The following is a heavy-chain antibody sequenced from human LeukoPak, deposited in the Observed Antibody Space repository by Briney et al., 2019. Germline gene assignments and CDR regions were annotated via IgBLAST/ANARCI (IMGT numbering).Heavy chain of an antibody. CDR1: GGSISSYY. Sequence: SETLSLTCTVSGGSISSYYWSWIRQPPGKGLEWIGYIYYSGSTNYNPSLKSRVTISVDTSKNQFSLKLSSVTAADTAVYYCARQLGIVGATNYFDYWGQGTLVTVSS. J-gene: IGHJ4*02. D-gene: IGHD1-26*01. CDR3: ARQLGIVGATNYFDY. CDR2: IYYSGST. V-gene: IGHV4-59*08.